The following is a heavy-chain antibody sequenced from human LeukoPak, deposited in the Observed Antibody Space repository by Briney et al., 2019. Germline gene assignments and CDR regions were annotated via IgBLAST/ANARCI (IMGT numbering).Heavy chain of an antibody. D-gene: IGHD2-15*01. Sequence: GGSLRLSCAASGFTFSSYAMSWVRQAPGKGLEWVSGTSGSGGSTYYADSVKGRFTISRDNSKNTLYLQMNSLRAEDTAVYYCARDMGYCSGGSCDGMDVWGQGTTVTVSS. V-gene: IGHV3-23*01. CDR1: GFTFSSYA. CDR2: TSGSGGST. CDR3: ARDMGYCSGGSCDGMDV. J-gene: IGHJ6*02.